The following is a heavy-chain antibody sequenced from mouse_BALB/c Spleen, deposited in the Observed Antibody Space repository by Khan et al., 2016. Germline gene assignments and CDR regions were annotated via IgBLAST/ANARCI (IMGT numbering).Heavy chain of an antibody. J-gene: IGHJ1*01. V-gene: IGHV6-6*02. D-gene: IGHD2-10*01. CDR3: TRGSYLDWYCDV. CDR1: GFTFSNYW. Sequence: EVKLEESGGGLVQPGGSMKLSCVASGFTFSNYWMNWVRQSPEKGLEWVAEIRLKSNNYATHYAESVKGRFTISRDDSKSSVYLQMNNLRAEDTGIYYCTRGSYLDWYCDVWGAGTTVTVSS. CDR2: IRLKSNNYAT.